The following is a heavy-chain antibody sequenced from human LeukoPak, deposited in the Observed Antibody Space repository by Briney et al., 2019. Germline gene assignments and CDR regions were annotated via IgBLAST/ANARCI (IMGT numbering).Heavy chain of an antibody. D-gene: IGHD2-15*01. J-gene: IGHJ4*02. CDR2: IYTSGST. Sequence: PSETLSLTCSVSGGSVSSGTYYWNWIRQPAGKGLEWIGRIYTSGSTYYNPSLKSRVTISLDTSKNQFSLKLSSVTAADTAVYYCAGTLGYCSGGSCYPSIDYWGQGTLVTVSS. V-gene: IGHV4-61*02. CDR3: AGTLGYCSGGSCYPSIDY. CDR1: GGSVSSGTYY.